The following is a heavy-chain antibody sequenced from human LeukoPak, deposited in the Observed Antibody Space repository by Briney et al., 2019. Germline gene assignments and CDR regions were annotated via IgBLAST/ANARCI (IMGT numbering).Heavy chain of an antibody. CDR1: GFTFSSYG. J-gene: IGHJ4*02. V-gene: IGHV3-30*02. D-gene: IGHD5-24*01. CDR2: IRYDGSNK. Sequence: GGSLRLSCAASGFTFSSYGMHWVRQAPGKWLEWVAFIRYDGSNKYYADSVKGRFTISRDNSKNTLYLQMNSLRAEDTAVYYCAKVERHDKSRKDYWGQGTLVTVSS. CDR3: AKVERHDKSRKDY.